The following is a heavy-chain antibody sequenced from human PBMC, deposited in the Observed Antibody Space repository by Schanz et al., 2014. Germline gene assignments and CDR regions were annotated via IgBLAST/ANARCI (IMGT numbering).Heavy chain of an antibody. Sequence: QVQLVESGGGLVQPGGSLRLSCAASGFTFSSYAMSWVRQAPGKGLEWIAEINHGGSTNYNPSLKSRVTISVDTSKNQFSLKLRSVTAADTAVYYCARAARRTRVVPLYFDYWGQGTLVTVSS. V-gene: IGHV4-34*01. CDR2: INHGGST. CDR1: GFTFSSYA. J-gene: IGHJ4*02. CDR3: ARAARRTRVVPLYFDY. D-gene: IGHD2-2*01.